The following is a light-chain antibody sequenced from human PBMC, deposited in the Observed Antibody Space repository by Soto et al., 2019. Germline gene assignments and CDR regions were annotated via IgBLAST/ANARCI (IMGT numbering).Light chain of an antibody. CDR2: DAS. Sequence: DIQMTQSPSILSASVGDRVTITCRASQSISSWLAWYQQKPGKAPKLLIYDASSLESGVPSRFSGIGSGTEFTLTITSLQPDDFETYYCQQYDSYWWTLGQGTKVDI. CDR1: QSISSW. CDR3: QQYDSYWWT. V-gene: IGKV1-5*01. J-gene: IGKJ1*01.